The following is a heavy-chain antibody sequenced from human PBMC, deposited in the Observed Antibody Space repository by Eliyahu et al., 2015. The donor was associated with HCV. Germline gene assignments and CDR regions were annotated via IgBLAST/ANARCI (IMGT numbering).Heavy chain of an antibody. CDR3: ASSLTIFGVVKYYYGLDV. CDR1: GGSFSXYX. V-gene: IGHV4-34*01. D-gene: IGHD3-3*01. CDR2: INHSGSA. Sequence: QVQLQQWGAGLLKPSEXLSLTCVVYGGSFSXYXWXWIRQXPGKGLEWIGEINHSGSANYNPSLKSRVTISVDTSKHQFSLKLSSVTAADTAVYYCASSLTIFGVVKYYYGLDVWGQGTTVTVSS. J-gene: IGHJ6*02.